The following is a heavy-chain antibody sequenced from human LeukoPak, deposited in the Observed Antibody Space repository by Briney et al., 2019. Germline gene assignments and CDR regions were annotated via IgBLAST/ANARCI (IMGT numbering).Heavy chain of an antibody. V-gene: IGHV1-18*01. CDR3: ARDELGLNAFDI. CDR2: ISAYNGNT. CDR1: GYTFTSYG. J-gene: IGHJ3*02. D-gene: IGHD1-7*01. Sequence: GASVKVSCKASGYTFTSYGISWVRQAPGQGLEWMGWISAYNGNTNYAQKLQGRVTMTTDTSTSTAYMELSSLRSEDTAVYYCARDELGLNAFDIWGQGTMVTVSS.